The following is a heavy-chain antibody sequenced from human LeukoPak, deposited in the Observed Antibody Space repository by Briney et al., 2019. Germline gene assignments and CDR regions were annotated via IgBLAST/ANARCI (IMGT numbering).Heavy chain of an antibody. CDR1: GFTFDDYA. J-gene: IGHJ3*02. CDR2: ISWNSGSI. D-gene: IGHD4-17*01. CDR3: AKDIDYGDYGVAFDI. V-gene: IGHV3-9*01. Sequence: GGSLRLSCAASGFTFDDYAIHWVRQAPGKGLEWVSGISWNSGSIGYADSVKGRFTISRDNSKNSLYLQMNSLRTEDTALYYCAKDIDYGDYGVAFDIWGQGTMVTVSS.